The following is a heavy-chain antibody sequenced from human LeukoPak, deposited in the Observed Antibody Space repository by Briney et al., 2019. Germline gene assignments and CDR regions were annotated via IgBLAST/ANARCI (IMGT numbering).Heavy chain of an antibody. Sequence: SVKVSCKASGGTFSSYAISWVRQAPGQGLEWMGGIIPIFGTANYAQKFQGRVTITADKSTSTAYMELSSLRSEDTAVYYCARGSRFGGALGYWGQGTLVTVSS. CDR1: GGTFSSYA. CDR2: IIPIFGTA. D-gene: IGHD3-10*01. J-gene: IGHJ4*02. V-gene: IGHV1-69*06. CDR3: ARGSRFGGALGY.